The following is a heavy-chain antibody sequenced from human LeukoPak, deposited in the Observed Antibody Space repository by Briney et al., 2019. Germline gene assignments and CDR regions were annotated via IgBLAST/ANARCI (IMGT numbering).Heavy chain of an antibody. CDR3: AKDFSLRHSGSYLGYFDY. J-gene: IGHJ4*02. Sequence: SLRLSCAASGFTFDDYAMHWVRQAPGKGLEWVSGISWNSGSIGYADSVKGRFTISRDNAKNSLYLQMNSLRAEDTALYYCAKDFSLRHSGSYLGYFDYWGQGTLVTVSS. CDR2: ISWNSGSI. CDR1: GFTFDDYA. V-gene: IGHV3-9*01. D-gene: IGHD1-26*01.